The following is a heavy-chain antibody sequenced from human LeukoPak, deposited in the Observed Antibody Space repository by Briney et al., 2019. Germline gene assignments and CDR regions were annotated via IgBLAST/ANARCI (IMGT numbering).Heavy chain of an antibody. D-gene: IGHD1-26*01. J-gene: IGHJ6*03. CDR3: AKDPYSGNYGNYYYYYMDV. CDR1: GFTFNNYN. Sequence: TGGSLRLSCATSGFTFNNYNMNWVRQAPGRALEWVSSITSSGTYIFYADSVKGRFTISRDNAKNSLYLQMNSLGPEDTAVYYCAKDPYSGNYGNYYYYYMDVWGKGTTVTISS. CDR2: ITSSGTYI. V-gene: IGHV3-21*01.